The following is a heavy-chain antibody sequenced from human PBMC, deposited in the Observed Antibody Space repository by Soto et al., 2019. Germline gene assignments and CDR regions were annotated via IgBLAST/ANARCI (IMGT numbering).Heavy chain of an antibody. CDR2: TYYRSKWYN. Sequence: SRGLEWLGRTYYRSKWYNDYAVSVKSRITINPDTSKNQFSLQLNSVTPEDTAVYYCARDGYFSGGSCYESYYYVMDVWGQGTTVTVTS. V-gene: IGHV6-1*01. CDR3: ARDGYFSGGSCYESYYYVMDV. J-gene: IGHJ6*02. D-gene: IGHD2-15*01.